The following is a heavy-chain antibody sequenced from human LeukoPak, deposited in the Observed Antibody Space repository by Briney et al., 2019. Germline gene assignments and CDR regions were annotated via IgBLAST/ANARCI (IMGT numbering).Heavy chain of an antibody. V-gene: IGHV3-30*18. D-gene: IGHD5-18*01. CDR2: ISYDGSNK. CDR1: GFTFSSYG. Sequence: PGGSLRLSCAASGFTFSSYGMHWVRQAPGKGLEWVAVISYDGSNKYYADSVKSRFTISRDNSKNTLYLQMNSLRAEDTAVYYCAKILDGYSYSYWGQGTLVTVSS. CDR3: AKILDGYSYSY. J-gene: IGHJ4*02.